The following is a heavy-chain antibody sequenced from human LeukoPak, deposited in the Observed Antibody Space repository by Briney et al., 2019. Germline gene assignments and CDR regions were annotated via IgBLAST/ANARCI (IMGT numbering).Heavy chain of an antibody. V-gene: IGHV4-59*01. Sequence: PSETLSLTCTVSGGSISSYYWSWIRQPPGKGLEWIGYIYYSGSTNYNPSLKSRVTISVDTSKNQFSLKVSSVTAADTAVYYCARAYGSGSAAFDYWGQGTLVTVSS. CDR1: GGSISSYY. CDR3: ARAYGSGSAAFDY. J-gene: IGHJ4*02. CDR2: IYYSGST. D-gene: IGHD3-10*01.